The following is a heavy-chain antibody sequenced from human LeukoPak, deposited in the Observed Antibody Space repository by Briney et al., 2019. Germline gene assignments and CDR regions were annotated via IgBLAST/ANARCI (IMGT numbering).Heavy chain of an antibody. Sequence: GASVKVSCKASGYTFTGYYMHWERQAPGQGLEWMGWINPNSGGTNYAQKFQGRVTMTRDTSISTAYMELSRLRSDDTAVYYCARDKSGSYYGHDAFDIWGQGTMVTVSS. V-gene: IGHV1-2*02. J-gene: IGHJ3*02. CDR1: GYTFTGYY. CDR2: INPNSGGT. D-gene: IGHD1-26*01. CDR3: ARDKSGSYYGHDAFDI.